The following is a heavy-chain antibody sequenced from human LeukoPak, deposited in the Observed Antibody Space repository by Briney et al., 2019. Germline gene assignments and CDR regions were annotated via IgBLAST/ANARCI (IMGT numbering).Heavy chain of an antibody. J-gene: IGHJ5*02. CDR2: IYYSGST. Sequence: PSETLSLTCIVSGDSISSSYWNWIRQPPGKGLEWIGYIYYSGSTNYNPSLKSRVSMSLDTSKNQFSLKLSSVTAADTAVYYCARDHSGSYGWFDPWGQGTLVTVSS. CDR1: GDSISSSY. D-gene: IGHD1-26*01. V-gene: IGHV4-59*01. CDR3: ARDHSGSYGWFDP.